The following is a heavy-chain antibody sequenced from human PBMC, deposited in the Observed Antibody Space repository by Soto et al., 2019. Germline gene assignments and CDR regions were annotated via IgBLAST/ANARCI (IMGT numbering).Heavy chain of an antibody. CDR2: IYWDDDK. D-gene: IGHD6-19*01. CDR1: GFSLSTTRVG. Sequence: QITLKESGPTLVKPTQTLTLTCTFSGFSLSTTRVGVGWIRQPPGKALEWLALIYWDDDKRYSPFLKSRLTITKDTSKNQVVLTMTNMDPMDTATYFCAHTLVAGLGYYFDYWGQGTLLTVSS. V-gene: IGHV2-5*02. CDR3: AHTLVAGLGYYFDY. J-gene: IGHJ4*02.